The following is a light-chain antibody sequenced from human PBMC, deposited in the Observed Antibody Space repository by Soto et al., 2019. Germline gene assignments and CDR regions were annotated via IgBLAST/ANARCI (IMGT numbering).Light chain of an antibody. V-gene: IGKV3-20*01. CDR1: QSVSSSY. Sequence: EIVLTQSPGTLSLSPGERATLSCRASQSVSSSYLAWYQQKPGQAPRLLIYDASNRATGIPARFSGSGSGTDFTLTISRLEPEDFAVYYCQHYGTSQITFGQGTRLEIK. CDR2: DAS. CDR3: QHYGTSQIT. J-gene: IGKJ5*01.